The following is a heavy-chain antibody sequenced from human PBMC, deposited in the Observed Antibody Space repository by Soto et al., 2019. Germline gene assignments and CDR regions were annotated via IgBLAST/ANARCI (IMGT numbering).Heavy chain of an antibody. V-gene: IGHV3-30-3*01. Sequence: QVQLVESGGGVVQPGRSLRLSCAASGFTFSSYAMHWVRQAPGKGLEWVAVISYDGSKKYYADSVKGRFTISRDNSKNTRYLQMNSLRAEDTAVYYCARGTVTTGYWGQGTLVTVSS. CDR3: ARGTVTTGY. D-gene: IGHD4-17*01. CDR2: ISYDGSKK. CDR1: GFTFSSYA. J-gene: IGHJ4*02.